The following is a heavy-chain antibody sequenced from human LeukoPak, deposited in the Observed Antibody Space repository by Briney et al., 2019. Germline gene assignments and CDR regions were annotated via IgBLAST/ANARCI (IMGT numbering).Heavy chain of an antibody. D-gene: IGHD2-2*01. J-gene: IGHJ4*02. CDR3: AKLAAAKEYYFDY. Sequence: PGGSLRLSCAASGFTFSSYGMSWVRQAPGKGLEWVSAISGSGDRTYYADSVKGRFTISRDNSKNTLYLQMNSLRAEDTAVYYCAKLAAAKEYYFDYWGQGTLVTVSS. CDR1: GFTFSSYG. CDR2: ISGSGDRT. V-gene: IGHV3-23*01.